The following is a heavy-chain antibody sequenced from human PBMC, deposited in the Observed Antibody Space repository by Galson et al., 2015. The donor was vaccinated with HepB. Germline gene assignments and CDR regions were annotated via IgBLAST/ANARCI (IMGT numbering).Heavy chain of an antibody. V-gene: IGHV3-30*02. D-gene: IGHD3-10*01. J-gene: IGHJ5*02. CDR3: AKGLLWFGELSASWFDP. CDR1: EFTFSSYG. Sequence: SLRLSCAASEFTFSSYGMHWVRQAPGKGLEWVAFIRYDGSNKYYADSVKGRFTISRDNSKNTLYLQMNSLRAEDTAVYYCAKGLLWFGELSASWFDPWGQGTLVTVSS. CDR2: IRYDGSNK.